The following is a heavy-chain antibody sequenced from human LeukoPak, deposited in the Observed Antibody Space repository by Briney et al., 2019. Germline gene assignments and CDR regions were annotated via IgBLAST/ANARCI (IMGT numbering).Heavy chain of an antibody. J-gene: IGHJ5*02. V-gene: IGHV1-69*01. CDR2: IIPIFGTA. Sequence: SVKVSCKASGGTFSSYAISWVRQAPGQGLEWMGGIIPIFGTANYAQKFQGRVTITADESTSTAYMELSSLRSEDTAAYYCARGSQHPNWFDPWGQGTLVTVSS. CDR3: ARGSQHPNWFDP. CDR1: GGTFSSYA.